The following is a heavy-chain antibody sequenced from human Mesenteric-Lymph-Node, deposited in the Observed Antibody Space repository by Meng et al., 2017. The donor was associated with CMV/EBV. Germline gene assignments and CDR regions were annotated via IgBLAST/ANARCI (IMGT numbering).Heavy chain of an antibody. Sequence: ASVKVSCKASGYTFRSYGINWMRQAAGQGLEWMGWNSPYNGNTKYIEKVQGRVTMTTDTSTSTAYMELRSLTSDDTAVYYCARLAGSPFGGYSYYDVWGRGTLVTVSS. CDR2: NSPYNGNT. J-gene: IGHJ2*01. V-gene: IGHV1-18*01. CDR1: GYTFRSYG. CDR3: ARLAGSPFGGYSYYDV. D-gene: IGHD3-16*01.